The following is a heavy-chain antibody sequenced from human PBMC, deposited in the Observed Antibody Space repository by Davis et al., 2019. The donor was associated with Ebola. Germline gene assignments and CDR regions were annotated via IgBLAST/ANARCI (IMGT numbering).Heavy chain of an antibody. CDR1: GGSFSGYY. CDR3: GRDYWGSVDY. J-gene: IGHJ4*02. D-gene: IGHD7-27*01. CDR2: INHSGST. V-gene: IGHV4-34*01. Sequence: MPSETLSLTCAVYGGSFSGYYWSWIRQPPGKGLEWIGEINHSGSTNYNPSLKSRVTISVDTSKNQFSLKLSSVTAADTAVYYCGRDYWGSVDYWGQGTLVTVSS.